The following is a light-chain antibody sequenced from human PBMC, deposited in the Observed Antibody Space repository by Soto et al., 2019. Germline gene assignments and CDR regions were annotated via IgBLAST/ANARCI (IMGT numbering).Light chain of an antibody. CDR1: QSVSSY. CDR3: QQRSNWPRGT. CDR2: DAS. Sequence: EIVLTQSPATLSLSPGERATLSCRASQSVSSYLAWYQQKPGQAPRLLIYDASNRATGIPARFSGSGSGTDFTLTISSLEPEEVAVYYCQQRSNWPRGTFGQGTKV. V-gene: IGKV3-11*01. J-gene: IGKJ1*01.